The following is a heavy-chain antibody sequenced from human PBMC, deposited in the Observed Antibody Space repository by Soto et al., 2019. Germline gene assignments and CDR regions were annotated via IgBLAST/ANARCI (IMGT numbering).Heavy chain of an antibody. CDR3: ARGSSGWYRVRWFDP. CDR1: GGSFSGYY. CDR2: INHSGST. Sequence: PSETLSLTCAVYGGSFSGYYWSWIRQPPGKGLEWIGEINHSGSTNYNPSLKSRVTISVDTSKNQFSLKLSSVTAADTAVYYCARGSSGWYRVRWFDPWGQGTLVTVSS. D-gene: IGHD6-19*01. V-gene: IGHV4-34*01. J-gene: IGHJ5*02.